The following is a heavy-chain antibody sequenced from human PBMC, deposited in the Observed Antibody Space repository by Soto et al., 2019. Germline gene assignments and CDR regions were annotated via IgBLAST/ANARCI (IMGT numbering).Heavy chain of an antibody. D-gene: IGHD6-19*01. CDR2: IKQDGSEK. V-gene: IGHV3-7*01. CDR3: AREEADSSADLIDP. CDR1: GFTFSSYW. J-gene: IGHJ5*02. Sequence: EVQLVESGGGLVQPGGPLRLSCAASGFTFSSYWMSWVRQAPGKGLEWVANIKQDGSEKYYVDSVKGRFTISRDNAKNSLYLQMNSLRAEDTAVYYCAREEADSSADLIDPWGQGTLVTVSS.